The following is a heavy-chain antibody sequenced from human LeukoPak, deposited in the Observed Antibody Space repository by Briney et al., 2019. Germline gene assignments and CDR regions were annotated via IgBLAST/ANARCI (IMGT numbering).Heavy chain of an antibody. V-gene: IGHV3-9*01. Sequence: GGSLRLSCAAPGFTFDDYAMHWVRQAPGKGLEWVSGISWNRGSIGYADSVKGRFTISRDNAKNSLYLQMNSLRAEDTALHYCAKGPDSSGYYYYCDYWGQGTLVTVSS. CDR1: GFTFDDYA. D-gene: IGHD3-22*01. J-gene: IGHJ4*02. CDR2: ISWNRGSI. CDR3: AKGPDSSGYYYYCDY.